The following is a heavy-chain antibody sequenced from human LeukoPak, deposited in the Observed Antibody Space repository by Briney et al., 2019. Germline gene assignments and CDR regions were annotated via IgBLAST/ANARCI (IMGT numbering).Heavy chain of an antibody. Sequence: SETLSLTCTVSGGSISTYYWNWIRQPPGKGLEWIGEINHSGSTNYNPSLKSRVTISVDTSKNQFSLKLSSVTAADTAVYYCARWRYWTFDYWGQGTLVTVSS. D-gene: IGHD3/OR15-3a*01. CDR3: ARWRYWTFDY. CDR2: INHSGST. CDR1: GGSISTYY. J-gene: IGHJ4*02. V-gene: IGHV4-34*01.